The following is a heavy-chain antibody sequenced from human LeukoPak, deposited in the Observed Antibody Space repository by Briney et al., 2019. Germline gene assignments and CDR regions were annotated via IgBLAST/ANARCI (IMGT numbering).Heavy chain of an antibody. Sequence: PGGSLRLSCAASGLTFSSYAMSWVRQAPGKGLEWVSAISGSGGSTYYADSVKGRFTISRGNSKNTLFLQMNSLRAEDTAVYYCAKDTPTYGGKGSIDYWGQGTLVTVSS. D-gene: IGHD4-23*01. CDR1: GLTFSSYA. V-gene: IGHV3-23*01. J-gene: IGHJ4*02. CDR3: AKDTPTYGGKGSIDY. CDR2: ISGSGGST.